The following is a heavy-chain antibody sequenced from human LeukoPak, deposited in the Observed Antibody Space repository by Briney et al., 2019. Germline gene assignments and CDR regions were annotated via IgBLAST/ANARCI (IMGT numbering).Heavy chain of an antibody. CDR3: ASERFTMVRGVIDY. J-gene: IGHJ4*02. CDR2: INPNSGGT. CDR1: GYTFTGYY. V-gene: IGHV1-2*02. Sequence: ASVKVSCKASGYTFTGYYIHWVRQAPGQGLEWMGWINPNSGGTNYAPKFQGRVTMTRDTSISTAYMELSRVRSDDTAVYYCASERFTMVRGVIDYWGQGTLVTVSS. D-gene: IGHD3-10*01.